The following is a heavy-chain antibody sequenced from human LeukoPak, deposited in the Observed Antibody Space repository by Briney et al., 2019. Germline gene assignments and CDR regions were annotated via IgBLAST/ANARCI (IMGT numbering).Heavy chain of an antibody. CDR2: ISSSSSYI. CDR3: AKGPAAGTTALDY. Sequence: GGSLRLSCAASGFTFSSYSMNWVRQAPGKGLEWVSSISSSSSYIYYADSVKGRFTISRDNAKNSLYLQMNSLRAEDTAVYYCAKGPAAGTTALDYWGQGTLVTVSS. V-gene: IGHV3-21*01. J-gene: IGHJ4*02. D-gene: IGHD1-7*01. CDR1: GFTFSSYS.